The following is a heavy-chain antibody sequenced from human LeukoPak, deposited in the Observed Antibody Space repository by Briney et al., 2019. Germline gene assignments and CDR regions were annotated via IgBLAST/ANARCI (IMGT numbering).Heavy chain of an antibody. Sequence: GRSLRLSCAASGFTFSSYRMNWVRQAPGRGLEWVSSISSSSSYIYYADSVKGRFTISRDNAKNSQYLQMNSLRAEDTAVYYCARDPWTNSDYDGFDYWGQGTLVTVSS. CDR2: ISSSSSYI. CDR3: ARDPWTNSDYDGFDY. J-gene: IGHJ4*02. V-gene: IGHV3-21*01. D-gene: IGHD5-12*01. CDR1: GFTFSSYR.